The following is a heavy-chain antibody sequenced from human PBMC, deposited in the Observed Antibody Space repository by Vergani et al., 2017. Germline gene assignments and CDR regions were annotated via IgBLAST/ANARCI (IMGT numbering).Heavy chain of an antibody. Sequence: EVQLVESGGGLVQPGGSLRLSCAASGFTFSSYWMSWVRQAPGKGLEWVANIKQDGSEKYYVDSVKGRFTISRDNAKNSLYLQMNSLRAEDTSVYYCAGDYDILTGYSAYGMDVWGQGTTVTVSS. CDR2: IKQDGSEK. CDR1: GFTFSSYW. CDR3: AGDYDILTGYSAYGMDV. D-gene: IGHD3-9*01. V-gene: IGHV3-7*01. J-gene: IGHJ6*02.